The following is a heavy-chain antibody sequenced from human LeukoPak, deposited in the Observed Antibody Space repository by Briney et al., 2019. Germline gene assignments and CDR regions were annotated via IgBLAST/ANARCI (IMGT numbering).Heavy chain of an antibody. V-gene: IGHV3-15*01. CDR3: TTEERVSSGYCSGGSCYIDY. D-gene: IGHD2-15*01. J-gene: IGHJ4*02. Sequence: GGSLRLSCAASAFTFSNAWMTWVRQAPGKGLEWVGRIKSKTDGGTTDYAAPVKGRFTISRDDSRNTLYLQMNSLKTKDTAVYYCTTEERVSSGYCSGGSCYIDYWGQGTLVTVSS. CDR1: AFTFSNAW. CDR2: IKSKTDGGTT.